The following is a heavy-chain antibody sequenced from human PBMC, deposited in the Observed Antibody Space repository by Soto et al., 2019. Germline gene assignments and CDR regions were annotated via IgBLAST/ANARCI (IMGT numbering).Heavy chain of an antibody. CDR3: TTGLSNGYYNFDY. CDR1: GLTFSNYG. Sequence: GGSLRLSCAASGLTFSNYGFHWVRQAPGKGLEWVGRIKGEADGGTTDYAAPVKGRITISRDHSKDTLYLQMNSLKTEDTAVYYCTTGLSNGYYNFDYWGQGTPVTVSS. CDR2: IKGEADGGTT. J-gene: IGHJ4*02. V-gene: IGHV3-15*01. D-gene: IGHD3-22*01.